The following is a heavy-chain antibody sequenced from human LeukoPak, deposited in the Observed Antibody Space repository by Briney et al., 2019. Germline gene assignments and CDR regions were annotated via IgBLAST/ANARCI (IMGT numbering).Heavy chain of an antibody. J-gene: IGHJ5*02. CDR1: GGSISSSSYY. CDR3: ARIAVAGIFCWFDP. Sequence: PSETLSLTCTVSGGSISSSSYYWGWIRQPPGKGLEWIGSIYYSGSTYYNPSLKSRVTISVDTSKNQFSLKLSSVTAADTAVYYCARIAVAGIFCWFDPGAREPWSPSPQ. D-gene: IGHD6-19*01. V-gene: IGHV4-39*01. CDR2: IYYSGST.